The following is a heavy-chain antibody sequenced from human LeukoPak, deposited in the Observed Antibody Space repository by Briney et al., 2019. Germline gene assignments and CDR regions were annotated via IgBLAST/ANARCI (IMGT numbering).Heavy chain of an antibody. CDR2: IYYSGST. J-gene: IGHJ4*02. CDR1: GGPVSSSSYY. V-gene: IGHV4-39*01. Sequence: PSETLPLTCTVSGGPVSSSSYYWGWIRQSPGEGLEWIGSIYYSGSTYYNPSLKSRVTISVDTSKNQFSLKLSSVTAADTAVYYCAVGVMVRGVIFGYWGQGTLVTVSS. D-gene: IGHD3-10*01. CDR3: AVGVMVRGVIFGY.